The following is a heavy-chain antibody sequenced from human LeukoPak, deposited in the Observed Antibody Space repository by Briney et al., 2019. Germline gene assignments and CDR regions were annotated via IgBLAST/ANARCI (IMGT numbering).Heavy chain of an antibody. CDR1: GHTFSSNY. D-gene: IGHD3-3*01. CDR2: FNPGDGST. CDR3: ASCDFWSGHCSS. J-gene: IGHJ5*02. V-gene: IGHV1-46*01. Sequence: VASVKVSCKAPGHTFSSNYMHWVRQGPGQGLDWMGMFNPGDGSTTYPQKFRGRVTMTRDTSKSTVYMQLSGLRSEDTAVYYCASCDFWSGHCSSWGQGSLVTVSS.